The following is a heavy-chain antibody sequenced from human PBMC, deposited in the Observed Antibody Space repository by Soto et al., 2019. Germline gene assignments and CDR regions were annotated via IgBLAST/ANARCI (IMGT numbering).Heavy chain of an antibody. Sequence: ASVKVSCKASGYTFTSYGISWVRQAPGQGLEWMGWISAYNGNTNYAQKLQGRVTMTTDTSTSTAHMELRSLRSDDTAVYYCAREIRFLEWSPQYYMDVWGKGTTVTVSS. CDR1: GYTFTSYG. D-gene: IGHD3-3*01. V-gene: IGHV1-18*01. J-gene: IGHJ6*03. CDR3: AREIRFLEWSPQYYMDV. CDR2: ISAYNGNT.